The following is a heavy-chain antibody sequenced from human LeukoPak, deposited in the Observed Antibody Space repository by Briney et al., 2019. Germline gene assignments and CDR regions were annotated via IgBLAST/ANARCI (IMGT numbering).Heavy chain of an antibody. Sequence: ASVKVSCKASGYTFTGHYMHWVRQAPGQGLEWMGWINPNSGGTNYAQKFQGRVTMTRDTSISTAYMELSRLRSDDTAVYYCARDPFPGYYDFWSGYYTGGYWFDPWGQGTLVTVSS. CDR1: GYTFTGHY. CDR2: INPNSGGT. J-gene: IGHJ5*02. D-gene: IGHD3-3*01. CDR3: ARDPFPGYYDFWSGYYTGGYWFDP. V-gene: IGHV1-2*02.